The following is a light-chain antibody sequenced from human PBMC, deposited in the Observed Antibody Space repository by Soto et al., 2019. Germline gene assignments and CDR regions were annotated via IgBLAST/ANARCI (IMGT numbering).Light chain of an antibody. CDR2: ATS. CDR1: QSFSSSY. Sequence: EIVLTQSPGTLSLSPGERATLSCRASQSFSSSYLAWYQQKPGQAPRLLIYATSSRATGIPDRFSGSGSGTDFPLTISRLEPEDFAVYYCHQYANSPPWTFGQGTKVEIK. J-gene: IGKJ1*01. V-gene: IGKV3-20*01. CDR3: HQYANSPPWT.